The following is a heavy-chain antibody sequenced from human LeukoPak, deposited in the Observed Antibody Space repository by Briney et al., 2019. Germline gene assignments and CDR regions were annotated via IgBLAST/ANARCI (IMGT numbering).Heavy chain of an antibody. D-gene: IGHD3-22*01. V-gene: IGHV3-23*01. CDR3: TKYGRSGYASGMDV. CDR1: GFTLSTYA. Sequence: GGSLRLSCAASGFTLSTYAMTWVRQAPGKGLEWVSTINVSGGSTYYADSVKGRFTISRDNSKNTLYLQMNSLRTEDTAVYYCTKYGRSGYASGMDVWGQGTTVTVSS. J-gene: IGHJ6*02. CDR2: INVSGGST.